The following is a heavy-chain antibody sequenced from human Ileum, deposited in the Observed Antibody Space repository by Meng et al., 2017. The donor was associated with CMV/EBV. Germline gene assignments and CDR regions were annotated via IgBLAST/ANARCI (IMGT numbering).Heavy chain of an antibody. Sequence: ASVKVSCKASGYTFTGYYMHWVRQAPGQGLEWMGWINPNSGGTNYAQKFQGRVTMTRDTSISTAYMELSRLRSDDTAVYYCASIRYYDSSGAGDYWGQGTLVTVSS. CDR1: GYTFTGYY. V-gene: IGHV1-2*02. D-gene: IGHD3-22*01. CDR2: INPNSGGT. CDR3: ASIRYYDSSGAGDY. J-gene: IGHJ4*02.